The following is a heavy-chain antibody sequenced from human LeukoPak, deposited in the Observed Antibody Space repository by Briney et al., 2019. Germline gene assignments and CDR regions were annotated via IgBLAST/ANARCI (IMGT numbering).Heavy chain of an antibody. CDR1: VGSISSYY. D-gene: IGHD6-19*01. J-gene: IGHJ4*02. CDR3: ARDVSGWPPAPHFDY. Sequence: PSETLALLCAVWVGSISSYYWSWIRQPPGKGLEGMGYIYYSGCTNYNPSLKSRVTISVDTSKNQFSLKLGSVTAADTAVYYCARDVSGWPPAPHFDYWGQGTLVTVSS. V-gene: IGHV4-59*01. CDR2: IYYSGCT.